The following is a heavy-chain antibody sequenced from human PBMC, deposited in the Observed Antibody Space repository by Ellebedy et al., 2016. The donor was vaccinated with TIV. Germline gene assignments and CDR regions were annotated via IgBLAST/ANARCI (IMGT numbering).Heavy chain of an antibody. Sequence: GESLKISCAASGFTFSSYAMHWVRQAPGKGLEWVAVISHDGSNKYYADSVKGRFTISRDNSKNTFYLQMNSLRPEDTAVYYCARDQWLGRAYYFDSWGQGTLVTVSS. V-gene: IGHV3-30*04. CDR2: ISHDGSNK. J-gene: IGHJ4*02. CDR1: GFTFSSYA. CDR3: ARDQWLGRAYYFDS. D-gene: IGHD6-19*01.